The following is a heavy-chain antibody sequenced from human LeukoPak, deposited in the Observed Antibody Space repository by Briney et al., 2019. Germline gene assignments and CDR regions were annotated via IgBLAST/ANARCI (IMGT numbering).Heavy chain of an antibody. CDR3: ARSGSRRITMIVVGRYNWFDP. Sequence: SETLSLTCAVYGGSFSGYYWSWIRQPPGKGLGWIGEINHSGSTNYNPSLKSRVTISVDTSKNQFSLKLSSVTAADTAVYYCARSGSRRITMIVVGRYNWFDPWGQGTLVTVSS. D-gene: IGHD3-22*01. J-gene: IGHJ5*02. CDR1: GGSFSGYY. V-gene: IGHV4-34*01. CDR2: INHSGST.